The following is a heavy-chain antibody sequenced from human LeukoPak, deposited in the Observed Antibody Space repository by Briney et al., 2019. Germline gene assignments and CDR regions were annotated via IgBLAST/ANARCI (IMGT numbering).Heavy chain of an antibody. CDR1: GYTFTSYY. CDR2: INPSGGST. CDR3: ARSGIAAAGTGWFDP. D-gene: IGHD6-13*01. V-gene: IGHV1-46*01. Sequence: ASVKVSCKASGYTFTSYYMHWVRQAPGQGLEWMGIINPSGGSTGYAQKFQGRVTMTRDMSTSTVYMELSSLRSEDTAVYYCARSGIAAAGTGWFDPWGQGTLVTVSS. J-gene: IGHJ5*02.